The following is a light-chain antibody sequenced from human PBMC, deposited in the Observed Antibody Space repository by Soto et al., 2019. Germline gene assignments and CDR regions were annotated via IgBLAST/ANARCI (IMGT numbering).Light chain of an antibody. CDR2: DAS. V-gene: IGKV3-11*01. J-gene: IGKJ5*01. CDR3: QQRSNWPPIT. CDR1: QSISHY. Sequence: EIVLTQSPGTLSLSPGERATLSCRASQSISHYLAWYQQKPGQAPRLLIYDASNRATGIPARFSGSGSGTDFTLTISSLEPEDFAVYYCQQRSNWPPITFGQGTRLEI.